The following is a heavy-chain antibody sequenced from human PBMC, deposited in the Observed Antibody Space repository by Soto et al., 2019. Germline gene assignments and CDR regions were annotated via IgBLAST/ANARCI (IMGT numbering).Heavy chain of an antibody. D-gene: IGHD2-2*02. J-gene: IGHJ6*02. V-gene: IGHV1-18*04. CDR3: ARVPVVPAAIRYYYYGMDV. CDR1: GYTFTSYG. CDR2: ISAYNGNT. Sequence: ASVKVSCKASGYTFTSYGISWVRRAPGQGLEWMGWISAYNGNTNYAQKLQGRVTMTTDTSTSTAYMELRSLRSDDTAVYYCARVPVVPAAIRYYYYGMDVWGQGTTVTVSS.